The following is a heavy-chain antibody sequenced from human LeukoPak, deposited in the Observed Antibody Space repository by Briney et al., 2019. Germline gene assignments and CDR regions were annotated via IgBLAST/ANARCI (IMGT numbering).Heavy chain of an antibody. CDR2: INAGNGNT. CDR3: ATDWSAAGTRDFDY. J-gene: IGHJ4*02. Sequence: ASVKVSCKASGYTFSTYAMHWVRQVPGQRLEWMGWINAGNGNTKYSQKFQGRVTITRDTSASTAYMEMSSLRSEDTAVYYCATDWSAAGTRDFDYWGQGTLVTVSS. V-gene: IGHV1-3*01. CDR1: GYTFSTYA. D-gene: IGHD6-13*01.